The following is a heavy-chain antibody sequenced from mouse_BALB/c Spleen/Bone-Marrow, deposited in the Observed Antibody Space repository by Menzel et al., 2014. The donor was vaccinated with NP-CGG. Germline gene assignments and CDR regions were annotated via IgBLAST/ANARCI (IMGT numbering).Heavy chain of an antibody. CDR2: IYPSDSYT. D-gene: IGHD1-1*01. CDR3: TRSYGSSYEYYFDY. Sequence: VQLHHSGAELVRPGASVKLSCKASGYTFTSYWINWVKQRPGQGLEWIGNIYPSDSYTNYNQKFKDKATLTVDKSSSTAYMQLSSPTSEDSAVYYCTRSYGSSYEYYFDYWGQGTTLTVSS. CDR1: GYTFTSYW. J-gene: IGHJ2*01. V-gene: IGHV1-69*02.